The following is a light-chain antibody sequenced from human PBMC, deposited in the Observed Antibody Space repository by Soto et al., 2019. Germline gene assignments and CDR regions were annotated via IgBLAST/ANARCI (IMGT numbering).Light chain of an antibody. Sequence: EIVLTQSPATLSLSPGERATLSCRASQSVRNSLVWYQQKPGQAPRLLIYDASNRATGIPARFSGSGSGTDFPLTISSLEPEDFAVYYCQQRSNWPLVTFGPGTKVDIK. CDR1: QSVRNS. V-gene: IGKV3-11*01. CDR3: QQRSNWPLVT. J-gene: IGKJ3*01. CDR2: DAS.